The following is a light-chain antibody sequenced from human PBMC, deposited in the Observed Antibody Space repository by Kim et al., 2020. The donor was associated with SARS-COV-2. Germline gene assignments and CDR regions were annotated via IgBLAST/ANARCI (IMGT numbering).Light chain of an antibody. Sequence: GQRVTISCSGSSSNIGGNYVYWYQQVPGTAPKVLIYRNNQRPSGVPDRFSGSKSGTSASLAISGLQPEDEGDYYCAAWDDSLNGPVFGGGTQLTVL. CDR3: AAWDDSLNGPV. V-gene: IGLV1-47*01. J-gene: IGLJ2*01. CDR2: RNN. CDR1: SSNIGGNY.